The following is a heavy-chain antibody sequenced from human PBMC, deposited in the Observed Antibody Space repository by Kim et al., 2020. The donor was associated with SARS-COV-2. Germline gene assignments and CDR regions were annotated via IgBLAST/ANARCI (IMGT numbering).Heavy chain of an antibody. CDR2: ISHIDTVI. Sequence: GGSLRLSCAASGFTFSSYEMNWVRQAPGKGLEWVSYISHIDTVIYYADSVKGRFTVSRDDARDSVFLQMNSLRVEDTAIYYCAREGTGRGHFDLWGRGAL. V-gene: IGHV3-48*03. D-gene: IGHD3-10*01. CDR1: GFTFSSYE. J-gene: IGHJ2*01. CDR3: AREGTGRGHFDL.